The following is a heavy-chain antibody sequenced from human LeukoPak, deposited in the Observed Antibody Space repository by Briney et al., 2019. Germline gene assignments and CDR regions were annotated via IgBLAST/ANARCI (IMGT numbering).Heavy chain of an antibody. Sequence: ASVKVSCKASGGTFSSYAISWVRQAPGQGLEWMGGIIPIFGTANYAQKFQGRVTITADESTSTAYMELSSLRSEDTAVYYCARSLGNFDWLTPLDYWGQGTLVTVSS. J-gene: IGHJ4*02. CDR2: IIPIFGTA. V-gene: IGHV1-69*13. CDR3: ARSLGNFDWLTPLDY. CDR1: GGTFSSYA. D-gene: IGHD3-9*01.